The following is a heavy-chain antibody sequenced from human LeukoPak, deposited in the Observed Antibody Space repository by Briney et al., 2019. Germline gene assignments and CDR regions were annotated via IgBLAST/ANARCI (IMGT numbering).Heavy chain of an antibody. CDR2: IKQDGSEK. CDR1: GFTFSSDW. J-gene: IGHJ4*02. V-gene: IGHV3-7*03. CDR3: ARIPIHGSGSFDY. D-gene: IGHD3-10*01. Sequence: GGSLRLSCAASGFTFSSDWMSCVRQAPGKGLEWVANIKQDGSEKYYVDSVKGRFTISRDNAKNSLYLQMNSLRAEDTAVYYCARIPIHGSGSFDYWGQGTLVTVSS.